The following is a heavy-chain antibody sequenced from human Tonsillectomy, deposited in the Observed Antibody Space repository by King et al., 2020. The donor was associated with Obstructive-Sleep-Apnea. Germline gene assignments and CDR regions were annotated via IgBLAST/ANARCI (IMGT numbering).Heavy chain of an antibody. CDR2: ISYDGSNK. Sequence: VQLVESGGGVVQPGRSLRLSCAASGFTFSSYDMHWVRQAPGKGLEWVAVISYDGSNKYYADSVKGRFTISRDNSKNTLYLQMNSLRAEDTAVYYCAKDGGDSGSYFVYYYYYGMDVWGQGTTVTVSS. D-gene: IGHD1-26*01. CDR1: GFTFSSYD. V-gene: IGHV3-30*18. J-gene: IGHJ6*02. CDR3: AKDGGDSGSYFVYYYYYGMDV.